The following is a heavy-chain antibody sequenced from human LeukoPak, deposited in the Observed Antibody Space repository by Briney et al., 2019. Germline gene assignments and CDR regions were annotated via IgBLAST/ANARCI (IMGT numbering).Heavy chain of an antibody. CDR2: IYYSGST. CDR3: ARDRVVVVPAAMRRGYYFDY. D-gene: IGHD2-2*01. Sequence: SETLSLTCTVSGGSVSSGSDYWSWIRQPPGKGLEYIGYIYYSGSTNYNPSLKSRVTISVDTSKNQFSLKLSSVTAADTAVYYCARDRVVVVPAAMRRGYYFDYWGQGTLVTVSS. CDR1: GGSVSSGSDY. J-gene: IGHJ4*02. V-gene: IGHV4-61*01.